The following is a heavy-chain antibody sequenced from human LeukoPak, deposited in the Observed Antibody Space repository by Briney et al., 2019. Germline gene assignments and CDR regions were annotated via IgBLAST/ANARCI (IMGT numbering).Heavy chain of an antibody. J-gene: IGHJ4*02. Sequence: GGSLRLSCAASGFTVTNNDMNWVRQAPGKGLEWVSVINSGGSTYFADSVKGRFTVSRDNSKNTLSLQMNSLRVEDTAVYYCARDPTAYYDSSGYYLNTIDYWGQGTLVTVSS. CDR2: INSGGST. CDR3: ARDPTAYYDSSGYYLNTIDY. V-gene: IGHV3-66*01. D-gene: IGHD3-22*01. CDR1: GFTVTNND.